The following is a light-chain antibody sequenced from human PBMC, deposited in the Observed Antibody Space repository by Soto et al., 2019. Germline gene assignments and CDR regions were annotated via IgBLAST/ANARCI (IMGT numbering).Light chain of an antibody. CDR2: EAS. CDR3: SSYAGSNNYV. J-gene: IGLJ1*01. V-gene: IGLV2-8*01. CDR1: SSDVGGYNY. Sequence: QSVLTQPPSASGSPGQSVTLSCTGTSSDVGGYNYVSWYQQHPGKAPKLMIYEASKRPSGVPDRFSGSKSGNTASLTVSGLQAEDEADYYCSSYAGSNNYVFGTGTKVTVL.